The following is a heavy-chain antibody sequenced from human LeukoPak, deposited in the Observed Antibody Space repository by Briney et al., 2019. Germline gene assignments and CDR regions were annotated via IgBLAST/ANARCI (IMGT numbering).Heavy chain of an antibody. Sequence: GGSLRLSCAASGFTFSRHSINWVRQAPGKELEWVSSISSSSSYIYYADSVKGRFTISRDNAKNSLYLQMNSLRAEDTAVYYCARVNYYDSSGYLAYYFDYWGQGTLITVSS. CDR2: ISSSSSYI. V-gene: IGHV3-21*01. CDR1: GFTFSRHS. CDR3: ARVNYYDSSGYLAYYFDY. J-gene: IGHJ4*02. D-gene: IGHD3-22*01.